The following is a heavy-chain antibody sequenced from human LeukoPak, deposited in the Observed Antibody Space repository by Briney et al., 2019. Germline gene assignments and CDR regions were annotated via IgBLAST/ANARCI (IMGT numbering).Heavy chain of an antibody. CDR1: GFTVSSNY. Sequence: PGGSLRLSCAASGFTVSSNYMSWVRQAPGEGLEWVSAISGSGVTTHYAGSVKGRFSISRDNSKNTLYLQMNSLRAEDTAVYYCASRNYYDSSGYYYYYFDYWGQGILVTVSS. V-gene: IGHV3-23*01. CDR2: ISGSGVTT. D-gene: IGHD3-22*01. CDR3: ASRNYYDSSGYYYYYFDY. J-gene: IGHJ4*02.